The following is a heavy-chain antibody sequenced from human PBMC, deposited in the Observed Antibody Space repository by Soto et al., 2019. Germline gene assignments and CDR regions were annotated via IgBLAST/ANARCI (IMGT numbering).Heavy chain of an antibody. Sequence: ASVKVSCKASGYTFTSYDINWVRQATGQGLEWMGWMNPNSGNTGYAQKFQGRVTMTRNTSISTAYMELSSLRSEDTAVYYCARGRVRGYYYYLAVWGKGTTVTVSS. CDR3: ARGRVRGYYYYLAV. CDR2: MNPNSGNT. CDR1: GYTFTSYD. D-gene: IGHD3-10*01. V-gene: IGHV1-8*01. J-gene: IGHJ6*03.